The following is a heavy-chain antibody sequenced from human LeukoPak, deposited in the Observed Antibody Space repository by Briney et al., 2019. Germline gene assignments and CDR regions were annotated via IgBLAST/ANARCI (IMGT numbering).Heavy chain of an antibody. V-gene: IGHV1-2*02. Sequence: ASVKVSCRASGYTLTGYFSPWVRKAPGKGLKWMGWINPNSGGTNYAQKFQGRVTMTRDTSISTAYMELSRLRSDDTAVYYCARRVAGRYSEFDLWGRGTLVTVSS. CDR3: ARRVAGRYSEFDL. CDR1: GYTLTGYF. CDR2: INPNSGGT. J-gene: IGHJ2*01. D-gene: IGHD6-19*01.